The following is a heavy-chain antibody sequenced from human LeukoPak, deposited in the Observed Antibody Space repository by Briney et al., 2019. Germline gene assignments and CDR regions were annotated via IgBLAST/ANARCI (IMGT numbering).Heavy chain of an antibody. CDR3: AKDAYYDSSLSYGMDV. D-gene: IGHD3-3*01. V-gene: IGHV3-23*01. Sequence: GGSLRLSCAASGFTFSDFGMTWVRQAPGKGLEWVSYISSSSLSIYYADSVKGRFTISRDNSKNTLYLQMNSLRAEDTAVYYCAKDAYYDSSLSYGMDVWGQGTTVTVPS. CDR2: ISSSSLSI. J-gene: IGHJ6*02. CDR1: GFTFSDFG.